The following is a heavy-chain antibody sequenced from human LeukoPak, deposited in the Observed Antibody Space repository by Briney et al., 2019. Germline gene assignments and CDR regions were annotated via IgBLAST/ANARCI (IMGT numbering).Heavy chain of an antibody. D-gene: IGHD3-22*01. CDR2: INPNSGGT. V-gene: IGHV1-2*04. J-gene: IGHJ4*02. Sequence: ASAKVSCKASGYTFTGYYMHWVRQAPGQGLEWMGWINPNSGGTNYAQKFQGWVTMTRDTSISTAYMELSRLRSDDTAVYYCAREAGSSGYYYNYWGQGTLVTVSS. CDR1: GYTFTGYY. CDR3: AREAGSSGYYYNY.